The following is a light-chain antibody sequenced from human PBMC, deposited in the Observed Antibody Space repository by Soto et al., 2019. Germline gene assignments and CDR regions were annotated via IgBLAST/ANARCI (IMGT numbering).Light chain of an antibody. V-gene: IGLV2-23*02. CDR2: EVS. CDR3: CSYAGSSTFYV. CDR1: SSDVGNYNL. J-gene: IGLJ1*01. Sequence: QSVLTQPASASGSPGQSVTISCTGTSSDVGNYNLVSWYQQHPGKAPKLMIYEVSRRPSGVSNRFSGSKSGNTASLTISGLQAEDEADYYCCSYAGSSTFYVFGTGTKVTVL.